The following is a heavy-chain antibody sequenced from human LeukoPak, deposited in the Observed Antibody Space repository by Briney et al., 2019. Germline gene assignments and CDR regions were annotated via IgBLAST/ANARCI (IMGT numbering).Heavy chain of an antibody. CDR2: IYYSGST. V-gene: IGHV4-59*12. Sequence: SETLSLTCTVSGGSISSYYWSWIRQPPGKGLEWIGYIYYSGSTNYNLSLKSRVTISVDTSKNQFSLKLSSVTAADTAVYYCARGPSLIAAAGTKTLDYWGQGTLVTVSS. J-gene: IGHJ4*02. CDR1: GGSISSYY. CDR3: ARGPSLIAAAGTKTLDY. D-gene: IGHD6-13*01.